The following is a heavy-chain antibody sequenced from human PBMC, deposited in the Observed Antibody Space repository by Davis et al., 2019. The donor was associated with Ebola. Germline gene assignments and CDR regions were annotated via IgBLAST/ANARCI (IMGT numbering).Heavy chain of an antibody. D-gene: IGHD3-3*01. Sequence: GESLKISCAASGFTFSSYSMNWVRQAPGKGLEWVANIKQDGSEKYYVDSVKGRFTISRDNAKNSLYLQMNSLRAEDTAVYYCARDNREWGLDVWGQGTTVTVSS. J-gene: IGHJ6*02. CDR3: ARDNREWGLDV. V-gene: IGHV3-7*01. CDR1: GFTFSSYS. CDR2: IKQDGSEK.